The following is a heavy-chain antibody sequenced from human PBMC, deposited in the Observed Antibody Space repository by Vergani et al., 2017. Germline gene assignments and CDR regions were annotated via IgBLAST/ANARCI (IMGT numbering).Heavy chain of an antibody. CDR3: ASNVLLWFGEPHYFDY. D-gene: IGHD3-10*01. CDR1: GFTVSSNY. V-gene: IGHV3-53*02. Sequence: EVQLVETGGGLIQPGGSLRLSCAASGFTVSSNYMSWVRQAPGKGLEWVSVIYSGGSTYYADSVKGRFTISRDNSKNTLYLIMNSLRAEDTAVYYCASNVLLWFGEPHYFDYWAREPWSPSPQ. CDR2: IYSGGST. J-gene: IGHJ4*02.